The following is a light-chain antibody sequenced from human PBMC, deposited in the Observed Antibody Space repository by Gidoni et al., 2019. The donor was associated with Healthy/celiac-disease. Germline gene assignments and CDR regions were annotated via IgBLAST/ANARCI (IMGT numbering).Light chain of an antibody. V-gene: IGKV1-39*01. J-gene: IGKJ2*01. CDR1: QSISSY. CDR2: SAS. CDR3: QQSYSTRYT. Sequence: DIQMTQSPSSLSASVGDRVTITCRASQSISSYLNWYQQKPGKAPQLLIYSASSFQSGVPSRFSGSGSGTDFTLTISSLQPEDFATYYCQQSYSTRYTFGQXTKLEIK.